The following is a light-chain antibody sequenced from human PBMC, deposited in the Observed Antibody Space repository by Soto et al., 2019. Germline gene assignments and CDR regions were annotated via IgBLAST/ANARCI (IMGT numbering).Light chain of an antibody. CDR2: SNN. CDR3: ATWDDSLYGVV. V-gene: IGLV1-44*01. CDR1: RSNIETNT. Sequence: QLVLTQPPSASGTPGQRVTISCSGSRSNIETNTVNWYQQLPGTAPKLLIYSNNQRPSGVPDRFSGSKSGTSASLAISGLQSADEADYYCATWDDSLYGVVFGGGTKVTVL. J-gene: IGLJ2*01.